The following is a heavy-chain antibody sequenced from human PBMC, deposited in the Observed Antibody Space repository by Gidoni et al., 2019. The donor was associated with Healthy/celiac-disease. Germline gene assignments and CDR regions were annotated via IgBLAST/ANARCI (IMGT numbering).Heavy chain of an antibody. CDR3: ARDVLRFLEWLLPPGWFDP. J-gene: IGHJ5*02. Sequence: QVQLVESGGGVVQPGRSLRLSRASSGSTLSSYAMHWVRQAPGKGLGWVAVISHDGSNKYYADSVKGRFTISRDNSKNTLYLQMNSLRAEDTAVYYCARDVLRFLEWLLPPGWFDPWGQGTLVTVSS. CDR2: ISHDGSNK. V-gene: IGHV3-30*04. D-gene: IGHD3-3*01. CDR1: GSTLSSYA.